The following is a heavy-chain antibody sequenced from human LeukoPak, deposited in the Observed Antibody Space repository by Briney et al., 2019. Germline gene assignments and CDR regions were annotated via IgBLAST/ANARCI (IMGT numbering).Heavy chain of an antibody. J-gene: IGHJ6*02. Sequence: PSETLSLTCTVSGGSISNYYWSWIRQPPGKGLEWIGYIYYSGSTNYNPSLKSRVTISVDTSKNQFSLNLSSVTAADTAMYYCARTSGSYFYYYGMDVWGQGTTVTVSS. D-gene: IGHD1-26*01. CDR3: ARTSGSYFYYYGMDV. CDR2: IYYSGST. V-gene: IGHV4-59*01. CDR1: GGSISNYY.